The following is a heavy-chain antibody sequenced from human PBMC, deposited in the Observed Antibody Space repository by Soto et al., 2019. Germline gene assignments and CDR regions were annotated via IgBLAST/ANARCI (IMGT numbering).Heavy chain of an antibody. CDR3: ARARANWGLSGMDV. CDR1: GGSISGYY. D-gene: IGHD7-27*01. V-gene: IGHV4-59*12. J-gene: IGHJ6*02. Sequence: SETLSLTCTVSGGSISGYYWSWIRQPPGKGLEWIGYIYYSGSTSYNPSLKSRVTISVDRSKNQFSLKLSSVTAADTAVYYCARARANWGLSGMDVWGQGTTVTVSS. CDR2: IYYSGST.